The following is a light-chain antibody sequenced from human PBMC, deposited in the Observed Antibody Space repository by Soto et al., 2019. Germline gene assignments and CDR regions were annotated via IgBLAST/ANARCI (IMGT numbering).Light chain of an antibody. Sequence: DIQMTQSPSTLSASVGYRVSITCRASQTISVWLAWYQQKPGKAPKLLIYDASTLESGVPSRFSGSGSGTQFPLTVSSLQPDDFATYYCQQYSTYQYTFGQGTKVDIK. J-gene: IGKJ2*01. CDR2: DAS. CDR1: QTISVW. V-gene: IGKV1-5*01. CDR3: QQYSTYQYT.